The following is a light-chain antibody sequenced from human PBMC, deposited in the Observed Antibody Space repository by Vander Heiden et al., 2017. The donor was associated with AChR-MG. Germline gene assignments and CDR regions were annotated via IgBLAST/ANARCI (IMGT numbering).Light chain of an antibody. Sequence: DIVMTQSPLSLPVTPGEPASISCRSSQSLLHSNGYNYLDWYVQKPGQSPQLLIYLGSNRASGVPDRFSGSGSGTDFTLKITRVEAEDVGVYYFMQSLSHLFGQRTKVEIK. CDR2: LGS. J-gene: IGKJ1*01. CDR1: QSLLHSNGYNY. CDR3: MQSLSHL. V-gene: IGKV2-28*01.